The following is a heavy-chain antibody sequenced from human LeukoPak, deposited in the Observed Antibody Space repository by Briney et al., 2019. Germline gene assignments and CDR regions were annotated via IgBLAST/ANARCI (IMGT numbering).Heavy chain of an antibody. J-gene: IGHJ4*02. CDR3: AKPGIAARHFDY. D-gene: IGHD6-6*01. CDR1: GFTFSSYG. V-gene: IGHV3-30*02. Sequence: GGSLRLSCAASGFTFSSYGMHWVRQAPGKGLEWVAFIRYDGSNKYYADSVKGRFTISRDNSKNTLYLQMNSLRAEDTAVYYCAKPGIAARHFDYWGQGTLVTVSS. CDR2: IRYDGSNK.